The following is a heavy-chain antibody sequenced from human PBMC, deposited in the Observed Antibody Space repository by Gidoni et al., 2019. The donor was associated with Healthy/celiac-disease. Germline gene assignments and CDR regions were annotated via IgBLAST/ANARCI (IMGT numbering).Heavy chain of an antibody. CDR2: INSDGSST. CDR1: GFTFSSYW. Sequence: EVQLVESGGGLVQPGGSLRLSCAASGFTFSSYWMHWVRQAPGKGLVWVSRINSDGSSTSHADSVKGRFTISRDNAKNTLYLQMNSLRAEDTAVYYCAGALGPSRAFDIWGQGTMVTVSS. CDR3: AGALGPSRAFDI. V-gene: IGHV3-74*01. J-gene: IGHJ3*02. D-gene: IGHD7-27*01.